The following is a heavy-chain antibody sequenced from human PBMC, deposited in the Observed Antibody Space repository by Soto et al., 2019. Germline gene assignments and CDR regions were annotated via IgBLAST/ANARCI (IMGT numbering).Heavy chain of an antibody. CDR2: IKQDGSEK. CDR1: GFTFSSYW. D-gene: IGHD5-12*01. J-gene: IGHJ4*02. Sequence: EVQLVESGGGLVQPGGSLRLSCAASGFTFSSYWMSWVRQAPGKGLEWVANIKQDGSEKYYVDSVKGRFTISRDNAKNSLYLQMNSLRAEDTAVYYCAREGRWLQSAFDYWGQGTLVTVSS. V-gene: IGHV3-7*05. CDR3: AREGRWLQSAFDY.